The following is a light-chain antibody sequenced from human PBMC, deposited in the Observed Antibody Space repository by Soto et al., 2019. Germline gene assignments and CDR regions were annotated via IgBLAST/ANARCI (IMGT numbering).Light chain of an antibody. CDR2: KAS. CDR3: QQSFT. V-gene: IGKV1-5*03. Sequence: DIQMTQSPSTLSASVGDRVTITCRASQSISSWLAWYQQKPGKAPKLLIYKASTLESGVPSRFSGSESGTEFTLTSSSLQPYDFATYYCQQSFTFGPGTKVDIK. CDR1: QSISSW. J-gene: IGKJ3*01.